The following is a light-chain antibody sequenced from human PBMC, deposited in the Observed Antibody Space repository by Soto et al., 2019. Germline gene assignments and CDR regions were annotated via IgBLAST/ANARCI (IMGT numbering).Light chain of an antibody. CDR2: AAS. V-gene: IGKV1-39*01. CDR1: QSISSY. Sequence: IQMTQYTYSLSASVGDRVAITCRASQSISSYLNWYQQKPGKAPKVLIYAASNLQSGVPSRFSGSGSGTDFTLTISSLQPEDFATYYCQQSYSTPITFCQGTRLEVK. CDR3: QQSYSTPIT. J-gene: IGKJ5*01.